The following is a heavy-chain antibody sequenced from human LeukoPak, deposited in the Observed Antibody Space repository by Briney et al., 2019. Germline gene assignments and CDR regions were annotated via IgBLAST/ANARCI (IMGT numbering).Heavy chain of an antibody. CDR1: GFTFSSYW. Sequence: GGSLRLSCAASGFTFSSYWMSWVRQAPGKGLEWVANIKQDGSEKYYVDSVKGRFTISRDNAKNSLYLQMNSLRAEDTAVYYCARGRTWIQLWSHFDYWGQGTLVTVSS. CDR3: ARGRTWIQLWSHFDY. CDR2: IKQDGSEK. D-gene: IGHD5-18*01. V-gene: IGHV3-7*01. J-gene: IGHJ4*02.